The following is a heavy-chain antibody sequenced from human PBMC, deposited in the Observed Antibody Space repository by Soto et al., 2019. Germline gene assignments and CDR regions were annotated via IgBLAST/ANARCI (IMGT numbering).Heavy chain of an antibody. D-gene: IGHD2-21*02. CDR2: ISGTGSTV. CDR3: ARDAYCGADCYSVSVVF. CDR1: GFTFGDYY. J-gene: IGHJ4*02. Sequence: GGSLRLSCAAYGFTFGDYYMSWIRQAPGKGLEWVSYISGTGSTVYYADSVRGRFTMARDNSKNSLYLQMNTLRAEDTAVYYCARDAYCGADCYSVSVVFWCPGTLVTVSS. V-gene: IGHV3-11*01.